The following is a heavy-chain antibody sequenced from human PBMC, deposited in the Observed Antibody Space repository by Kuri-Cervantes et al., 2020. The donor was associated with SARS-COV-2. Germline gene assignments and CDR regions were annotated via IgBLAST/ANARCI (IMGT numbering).Heavy chain of an antibody. CDR2: IYYSGSA. Sequence: LRLSCAVYGGSFSDYYWTWVRQPPGKGLEWLGNIYYSGSAFYNPSLKSRVTMSLDMSKSQFSLKLTSVTAADTAVYYCARDSRSSYQVLLDHYYYSYMDVWDKGTTVTVSS. CDR1: GGSFSDYY. V-gene: IGHV4-30-4*08. CDR3: ARDSRSSYQVLLDHYYYSYMDV. D-gene: IGHD3-3*01. J-gene: IGHJ6*03.